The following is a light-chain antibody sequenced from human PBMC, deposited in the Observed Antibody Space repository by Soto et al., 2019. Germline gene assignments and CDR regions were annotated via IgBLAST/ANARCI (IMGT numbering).Light chain of an antibody. CDR2: EVS. V-gene: IGLV2-8*01. CDR3: SSYAGSNAYV. J-gene: IGLJ1*01. Sequence: QSVLTQPPSASGSPGQSVTISCTGTSSDVGYYNYVSWYQQHPGKAPKLMIYEVSKRPSGVPDRFSGSKPGNTASLTVSGLQAEDEADYYCSSYAGSNAYVFGTGTKVTVL. CDR1: SSDVGYYNY.